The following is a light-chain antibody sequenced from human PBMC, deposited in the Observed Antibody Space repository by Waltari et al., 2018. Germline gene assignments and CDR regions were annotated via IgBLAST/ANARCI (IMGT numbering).Light chain of an antibody. Sequence: EVVLTQSPGTLSLSPGERATLSCRASQSVRSDLLAWYQQKPGRAPRLLIYATSSRATGIPDRFSGSGFGTDFTLTISRLEAEDFAVYYCQQYGGSPEGFTFGPGTTVEFK. CDR3: QQYGGSPEGFT. CDR1: QSVRSDL. J-gene: IGKJ3*01. V-gene: IGKV3-20*01. CDR2: ATS.